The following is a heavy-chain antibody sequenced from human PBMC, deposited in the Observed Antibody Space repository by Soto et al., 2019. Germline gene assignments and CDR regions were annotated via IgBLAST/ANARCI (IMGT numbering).Heavy chain of an antibody. D-gene: IGHD2-2*01. CDR1: GFTFSSYA. CDR3: ARAGSDIVVVPADY. J-gene: IGHJ4*01. Sequence: PGRSLRLACAASGFTFSSYAMHWVRQATGKGLEWVAVISYDGSNKYYADCVKGRLTICRDNSMNTLYLQMNSLRADDTAVYYCARAGSDIVVVPADYWGQGTLATVS. CDR2: ISYDGSNK. V-gene: IGHV3-30-3*01.